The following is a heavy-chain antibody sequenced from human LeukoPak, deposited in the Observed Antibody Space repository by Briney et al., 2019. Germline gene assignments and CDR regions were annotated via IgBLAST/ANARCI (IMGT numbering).Heavy chain of an antibody. Sequence: GGSLRLSCAASGFTFSSYGMHWVRQAPGKGLEWVSTISESGGSKYYADSVKGRFTISRDNSKNTLYLQMNSLRAEDTAVYYCAIPSRGYYYDSSGYRPLGYWGQGTLVTVSS. D-gene: IGHD3-22*01. CDR2: ISESGGSK. CDR3: AIPSRGYYYDSSGYRPLGY. J-gene: IGHJ4*02. CDR1: GFTFSSYG. V-gene: IGHV3-23*01.